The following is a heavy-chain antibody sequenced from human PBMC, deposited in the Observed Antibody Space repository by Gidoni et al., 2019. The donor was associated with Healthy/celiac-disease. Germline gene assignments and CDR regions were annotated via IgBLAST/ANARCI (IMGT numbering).Heavy chain of an antibody. J-gene: IGHJ6*02. V-gene: IGHV1-69*06. CDR3: ARDWYREGYYYYGMDV. Sequence: QVQLVQSGAEVQKPGSSVKVSCKASGGPFSSYAISWVRQAPGQGLEWMGGIIPIFGTANYAQKFQGRVTITADKSTSTAYMELSSLRSEDTAVYYCARDWYREGYYYYGMDVWGQGTTVTVSS. CDR1: GGPFSSYA. D-gene: IGHD3-10*01. CDR2: IIPIFGTA.